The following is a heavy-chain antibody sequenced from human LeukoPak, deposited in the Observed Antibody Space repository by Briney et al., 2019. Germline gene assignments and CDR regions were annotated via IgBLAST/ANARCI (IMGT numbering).Heavy chain of an antibody. CDR2: INPNSGGT. J-gene: IGHJ4*02. V-gene: IGHV1-2*02. Sequence: ASVKVSCKASGYTFTGYYMHWVRQAPGQGLEWMGWINPNSGGTNYAQKFQGRVTMTRDTSISTAYMELSGLRSDDTAVYYCARARSGSYLYGYWGQGTLVPVSS. D-gene: IGHD1-26*01. CDR3: ARARSGSYLYGY. CDR1: GYTFTGYY.